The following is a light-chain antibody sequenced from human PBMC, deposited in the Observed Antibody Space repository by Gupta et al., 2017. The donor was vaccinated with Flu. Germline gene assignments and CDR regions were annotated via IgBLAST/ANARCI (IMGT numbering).Light chain of an antibody. Sequence: EQTAMSTCGGDNTGSRRLNWDQQKLGQAPVLVVYDDSDRPYGIPERFSGSNSGNTATLTISGVEAGDEADYYCQGWDSSSDYVVFGGGTKLTVL. CDR2: DDS. J-gene: IGLJ2*01. V-gene: IGLV3-21*02. CDR1: NTGSRR. CDR3: QGWDSSSDYVV.